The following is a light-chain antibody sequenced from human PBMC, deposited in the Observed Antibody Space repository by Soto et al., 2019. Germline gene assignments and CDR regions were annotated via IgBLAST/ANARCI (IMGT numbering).Light chain of an antibody. V-gene: IGLV2-8*01. CDR1: SSDVGGYNY. Sequence: QSGLTEPPSASGSPGQSVTISCTGTSSDVGGYNYVSWYQQHPGEAPKLMIYEVSKRPSGVPDRFSGSKSGNTASLTVSGLQAEDEADYYCSSYAGSNNLVFGTGTKVTVL. J-gene: IGLJ1*01. CDR2: EVS. CDR3: SSYAGSNNLV.